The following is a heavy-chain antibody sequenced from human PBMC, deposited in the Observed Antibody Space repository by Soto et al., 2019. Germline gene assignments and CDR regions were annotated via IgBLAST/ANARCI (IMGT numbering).Heavy chain of an antibody. CDR2: ISFGGSKT. D-gene: IGHD6-13*01. V-gene: IGHV3-30-3*01. J-gene: IGHJ6*02. Sequence: PGGSLRLSCAASGFTFSIYAMNWVRQAPGKGLEWVAFISFGGSKTYYADSVKGRFTISRDNSRNTVYLQMNNLRPGDAAVYHCANLLNVAAAGTPHYYGVDVWGQGTTVTVSS. CDR3: ANLLNVAAAGTPHYYGVDV. CDR1: GFTFSIYA.